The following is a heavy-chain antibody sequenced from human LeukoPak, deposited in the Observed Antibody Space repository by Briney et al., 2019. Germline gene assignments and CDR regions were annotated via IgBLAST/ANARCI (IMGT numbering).Heavy chain of an antibody. J-gene: IGHJ4*02. Sequence: PGGSLRLSCAASGFTFSSYSMNWVRQAPGKGLEWVSSISSSSSYIYYADSVEGRFTISRDNAKNSLYLQMNSLRAEDTAVYYCARVRRAYGDYGCFDYWGQGTLVTVSS. CDR1: GFTFSSYS. D-gene: IGHD4-17*01. V-gene: IGHV3-21*01. CDR3: ARVRRAYGDYGCFDY. CDR2: ISSSSSYI.